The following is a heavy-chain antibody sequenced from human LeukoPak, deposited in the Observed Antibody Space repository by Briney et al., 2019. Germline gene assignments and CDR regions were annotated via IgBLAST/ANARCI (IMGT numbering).Heavy chain of an antibody. V-gene: IGHV4-34*01. J-gene: IGHJ6*03. CDR2: INHSGST. CDR1: GGSFSGYY. Sequence: PSETLSLTCAVYGGSFSGYYWSWIRQPPGKGLEWIGEINHSGSTNYNPSLKSRVTISVDTSKNQFSLKLSSVTAADTAVYYCARLGPNRANYYYYMDVWGKGTTVTVSS. D-gene: IGHD1-14*01. CDR3: ARLGPNRANYYYYMDV.